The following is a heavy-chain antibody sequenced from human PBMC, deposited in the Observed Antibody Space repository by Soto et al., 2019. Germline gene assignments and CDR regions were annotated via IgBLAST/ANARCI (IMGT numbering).Heavy chain of an antibody. Sequence: EVQLVESGGGLVQPGGSLRLSCAASGFTFRTYWICWVRQAPGKGLVWVSRINSDGSVTTYADSVKGRFTVSRDNAKNTVYLQMNSLRAEDTAVYYCVRETIYGDYYYYYMDVWGKGTTVTVSS. CDR2: INSDGSVT. CDR1: GFTFRTYW. D-gene: IGHD4-17*01. J-gene: IGHJ6*03. CDR3: VRETIYGDYYYYYMDV. V-gene: IGHV3-74*01.